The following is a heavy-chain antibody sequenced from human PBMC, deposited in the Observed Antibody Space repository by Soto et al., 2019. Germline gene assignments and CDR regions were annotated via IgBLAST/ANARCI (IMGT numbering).Heavy chain of an antibody. CDR3: ARLRVHGSGWTPWDY. CDR1: GGSISSSSYY. CDR2: IYYDGST. Sequence: QLQLQESGPGLVKPSETLSLTCTVSGGSISSSSYYWGWIRQPPGKGLEWIGNIYYDGSTHYNPPLKIRVTRAADTSKNQLSLKVRPVSDTDTAVYYCARLRVHGSGWTPWDYWGQGTLVTVSS. J-gene: IGHJ4*02. V-gene: IGHV4-39*01. D-gene: IGHD6-19*01.